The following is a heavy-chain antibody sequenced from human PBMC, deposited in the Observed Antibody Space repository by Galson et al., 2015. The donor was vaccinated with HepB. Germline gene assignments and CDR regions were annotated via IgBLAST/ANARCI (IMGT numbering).Heavy chain of an antibody. CDR1: GFTFSSYG. CDR3: AKGYAAAGTGVFCIDY. J-gene: IGHJ4*02. V-gene: IGHV3-30*18. Sequence: SLRLSCAASGFTFSSYGMHWVRQAPGKGLEWVAVISYDGSNKYYADSVKGRFTISRDNSKNTLYLQVNSLRAEDTAVYYCAKGYAAAGTGVFCIDYWGQGALVTVSS. CDR2: ISYDGSNK. D-gene: IGHD6-13*01.